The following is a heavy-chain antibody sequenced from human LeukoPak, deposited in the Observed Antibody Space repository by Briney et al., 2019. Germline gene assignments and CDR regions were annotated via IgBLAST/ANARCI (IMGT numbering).Heavy chain of an antibody. V-gene: IGHV3-30*04. CDR3: ARDGDFCSCYSGYFDY. CDR2: ISFDGTYK. Sequence: GGSLTLYCAASGFTFSENAMLWLRQAPAKGLVWVAKISFDGTYKDYAVSVKGRFTITRDHSKNPLYLHTDSMKVEDRAVYYCARDGDFCSCYSGYFDYWGQGTPVTVSS. J-gene: IGHJ4*02. CDR1: GFTFSENA. D-gene: IGHD3-3*01.